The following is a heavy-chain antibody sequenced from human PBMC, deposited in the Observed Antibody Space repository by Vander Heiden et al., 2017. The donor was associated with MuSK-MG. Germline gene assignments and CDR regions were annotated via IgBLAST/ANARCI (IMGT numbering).Heavy chain of an antibody. D-gene: IGHD6-19*01. J-gene: IGHJ6*03. CDR3: ARDNRAVAGRRWGYYYYMDV. CDR2: IYTSGST. CDR1: GVSISSGCYY. Sequence: VQLQESGPGLVKPSQTLSLTCTVPGVSISSGCYYWSWIRQPAGKGLEWIGRIYTSGSTNYNPSLKSRVTISVDTSKNQFSLKLSSVTAAETAVYYCARDNRAVAGRRWGYYYYMDVWGQGTTVTVSS. V-gene: IGHV4-61*02.